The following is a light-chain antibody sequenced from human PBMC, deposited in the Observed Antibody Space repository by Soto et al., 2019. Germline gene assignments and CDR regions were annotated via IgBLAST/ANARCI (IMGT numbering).Light chain of an antibody. V-gene: IGKV3-11*01. CDR1: QSVSTY. CDR2: DAS. CDR3: QQYNNWPPWT. Sequence: EVVLTQSPATLSLSPGERATLSCRASQSVSTYLAWYQQKPGQPPRLLIYDASNRATGIPARFSGSGSGTDFTLTISGLEPEDFAVYYCQQYNNWPPWTFGQGTKVEIK. J-gene: IGKJ1*01.